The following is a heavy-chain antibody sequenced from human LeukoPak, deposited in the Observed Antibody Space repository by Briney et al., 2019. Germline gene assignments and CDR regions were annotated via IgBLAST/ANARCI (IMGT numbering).Heavy chain of an antibody. CDR2: IYHSGST. Sequence: SETLSLTCAVSGYSISSGYYWGWIRQPPGKGLEWIGLIYHSGSTYYNPSLKSRVTISVDTSKNQFSLKLSSVTAADTAVYYCARVGFDWLLYTNYFDYWGQGTLVTVSS. J-gene: IGHJ4*02. CDR3: ARVGFDWLLYTNYFDY. D-gene: IGHD3-9*01. CDR1: GYSISSGYY. V-gene: IGHV4-38-2*01.